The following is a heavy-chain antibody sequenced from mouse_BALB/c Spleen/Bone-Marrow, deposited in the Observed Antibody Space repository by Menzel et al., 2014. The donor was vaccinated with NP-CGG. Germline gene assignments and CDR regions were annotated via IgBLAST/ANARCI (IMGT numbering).Heavy chain of an antibody. CDR2: INPGSGGT. D-gene: IGHD2-1*01. Sequence: QVQLQQSGAKLVRPGTSVKVSCKASGYAFTNYLIEWIKKRPGQGLEWIGVINPGSGGTNYNEKFKGKATLTADKSSSTACMQLSSLTSDDSAVYFCARGDLYYGNLYAMDYWGQGTSVTVSS. V-gene: IGHV1-54*01. CDR3: ARGDLYYGNLYAMDY. J-gene: IGHJ4*01. CDR1: GYAFTNYL.